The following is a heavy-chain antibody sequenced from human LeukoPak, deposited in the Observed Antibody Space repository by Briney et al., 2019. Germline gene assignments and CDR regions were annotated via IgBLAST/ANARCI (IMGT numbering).Heavy chain of an antibody. V-gene: IGHV4-61*01. J-gene: IGHJ6*02. CDR3: ARAGSSSLNGMDV. CDR2: IHYSGTT. Sequence: PSETLPLTCTVSGDSISSYSISSYFWSWIRQPPGKGLEWIGYIHYSGTTTYKPSLKSRVTILLDTSKNQFSLRLTSVTAADTAMYYCARAGSSSLNGMDVWRQGTTVTVS. D-gene: IGHD6-13*01. CDR1: GDSISSYSISSYF.